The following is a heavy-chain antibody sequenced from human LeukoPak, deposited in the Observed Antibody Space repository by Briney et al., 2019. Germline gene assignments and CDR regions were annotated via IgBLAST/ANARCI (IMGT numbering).Heavy chain of an antibody. J-gene: IGHJ4*02. V-gene: IGHV3-7*04. D-gene: IGHD3-10*01. CDR3: ARDRDYYNYFEY. CDR1: GFTLSRYW. Sequence: PGGSLRLSCAASGFTLSRYWMSWVRQAPGKWLEWVANIKHDGSEKYYVDSVKGRFTISRDNAKNSLYLQMNSLRGEDTAVYYCARDRDYYNYFEYWGQGTLVTVSS. CDR2: IKHDGSEK.